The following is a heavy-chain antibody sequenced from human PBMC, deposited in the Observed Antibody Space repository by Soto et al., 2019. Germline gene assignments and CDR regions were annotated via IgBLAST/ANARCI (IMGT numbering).Heavy chain of an antibody. J-gene: IGHJ5*01. D-gene: IGHD1-26*01. V-gene: IGHV4-39*01. CDR3: ARQSNSGATGRWFDS. CDR1: GGSISSSSYY. Sequence: QLQLQESGPGLVKPSETLSLTCTVSGGSISSSSYYWGWIRQPPGKGLEWIGSIYYSGSTYYNPSLKSRVTMXGDXYXIQFSLKLSSVTAADTGVYYCARQSNSGATGRWFDSWGQGTLVTVSS. CDR2: IYYSGST.